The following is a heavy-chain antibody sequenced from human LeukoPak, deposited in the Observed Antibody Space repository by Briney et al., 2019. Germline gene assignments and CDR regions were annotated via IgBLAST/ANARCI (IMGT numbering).Heavy chain of an antibody. D-gene: IGHD3-22*01. CDR2: ISGSGGST. V-gene: IGHV3-23*01. CDR3: AYDSSGYYDNFDY. Sequence: PGGSLRLSCAASGFTFSSYAMSWVRQASGKGREWVSAISGSGGSTYYADSVKGRFTISRDNSKNTLYLQMNSLRAEDTAVYYCAYDSSGYYDNFDYWGQGTLVTVSS. CDR1: GFTFSSYA. J-gene: IGHJ4*02.